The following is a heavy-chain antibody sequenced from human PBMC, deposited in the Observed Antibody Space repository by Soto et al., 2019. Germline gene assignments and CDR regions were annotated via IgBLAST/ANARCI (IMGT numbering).Heavy chain of an antibody. D-gene: IGHD1-1*01. Sequence: QVQLVQSGAEVKKPGSSVKVSCRGSGDAFSRYPVSWVRQAPGQGLEWMGLIVPIIGRTDYALRFQGSVSLTADSSTNTVYMELTGLTSGDTAVYYCASPESSTITWGQGTLVTVSS. CDR3: ASPESSTIT. J-gene: IGHJ4*02. CDR1: GDAFSRYP. CDR2: IVPIIGRT. V-gene: IGHV1-69*02.